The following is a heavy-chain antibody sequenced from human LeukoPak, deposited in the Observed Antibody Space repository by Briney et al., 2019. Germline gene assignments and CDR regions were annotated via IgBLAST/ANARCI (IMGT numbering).Heavy chain of an antibody. CDR3: ALQNWNYTSDS. CDR1: GFTFSSYA. Sequence: QPGGSLRLSCAASGFTFSSYAMSWVRQAPGKGLEWVSAMSGSSVSTYYADSVKGRFTISRDNSKNTLYLQMNSLTADDTAVYYCALQNWNYTSDSWGQGTLVTVSS. CDR2: MSGSSVST. J-gene: IGHJ4*02. V-gene: IGHV3-23*01. D-gene: IGHD1-7*01.